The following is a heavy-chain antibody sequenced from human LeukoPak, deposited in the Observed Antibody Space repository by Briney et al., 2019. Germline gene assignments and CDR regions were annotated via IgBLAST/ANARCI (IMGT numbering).Heavy chain of an antibody. CDR1: GYTFTGYC. Sequence: ASVKVSCKASGYTFTGYCMHWVRQAPGQGLEWMGWINPNSGGTNYAQKFQGRVTMTRDTSISTAYMELSRLRSDDTAVYYCARDRADRLAYYYGSGSKEDAFDIWGQGTMVTVSS. V-gene: IGHV1-2*02. CDR2: INPNSGGT. CDR3: ARDRADRLAYYYGSGSKEDAFDI. D-gene: IGHD3-10*01. J-gene: IGHJ3*02.